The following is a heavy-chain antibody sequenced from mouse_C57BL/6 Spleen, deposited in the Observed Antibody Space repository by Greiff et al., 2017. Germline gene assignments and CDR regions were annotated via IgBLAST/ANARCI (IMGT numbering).Heavy chain of an antibody. J-gene: IGHJ1*03. CDR3: TWGLRRSSYFDV. CDR2: IRNKANNHAT. D-gene: IGHD2-2*01. CDR1: GFTFSDAW. Sequence: EVQLQQSGGGLVQPGGSMKLSCATSGFTFSDAWMDWVRQSPEKGLEWVAEIRNKANNHATYYAESVKGRFTISRDDSKSSVYLQMNSLRAEDTGIYYCTWGLRRSSYFDVWGTGTTVTVSS. V-gene: IGHV6-6*01.